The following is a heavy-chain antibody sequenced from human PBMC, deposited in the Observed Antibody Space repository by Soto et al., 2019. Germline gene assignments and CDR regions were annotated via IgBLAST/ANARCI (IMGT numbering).Heavy chain of an antibody. CDR2: ISSNSAYI. D-gene: IGHD6-13*01. Sequence: GSLRLSCAASGFTFDSCVMSWVRQAPGKGLECVSTISSNSAYIYYTDALRGRFTISRDNAKNSLHLQMNSLRAEDTAVYYCTRDASRDSSARGWFDPWGPGTLVTVAA. CDR1: GFTFDSCV. J-gene: IGHJ5*01. V-gene: IGHV3-21*01. CDR3: TRDASRDSSARGWFDP.